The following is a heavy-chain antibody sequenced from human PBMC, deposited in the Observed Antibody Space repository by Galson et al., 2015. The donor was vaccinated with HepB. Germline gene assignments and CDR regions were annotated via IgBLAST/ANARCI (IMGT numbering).Heavy chain of an antibody. J-gene: IGHJ4*02. CDR3: ARDPVTQYYFDS. V-gene: IGHV3-11*01. D-gene: IGHD4-17*01. CDR1: GFTFSDYY. CDR2: ITSRGTTI. Sequence: SLRLSCAASGFTFSDYYMTWIRQAPGKGLEWVSYITSRGTTIYYADSVKGRFTISRDNAKNSLYLQMNSLRAEDTAVYYCARDPVTQYYFDSWGQGTLFPVSS.